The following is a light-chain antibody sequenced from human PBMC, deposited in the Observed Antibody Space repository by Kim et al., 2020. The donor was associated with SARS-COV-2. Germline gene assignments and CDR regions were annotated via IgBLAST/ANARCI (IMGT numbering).Light chain of an antibody. CDR3: QAWDSSTVV. CDR1: KLGDKY. Sequence: SYELTQPPSVSVSPGQTAYITCSGDKLGDKYACWYQQKPGLSPVLVIYQDNKRPSGIPERFSGSNSGNTATLTISGTQAMDEADYYCQAWDSSTVVFGGGTQLTVL. J-gene: IGLJ2*01. V-gene: IGLV3-1*01. CDR2: QDN.